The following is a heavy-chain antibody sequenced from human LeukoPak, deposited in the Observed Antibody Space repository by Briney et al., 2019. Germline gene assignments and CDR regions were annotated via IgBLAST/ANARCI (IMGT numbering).Heavy chain of an antibody. D-gene: IGHD4-11*01. Sequence: GGSLRLSCAASGFTVSSNYINWVRQAPGKGLEWVSLIYSGGTTYYADSVKGRFTISRDNSKNTLYLQMNSLRAEDTAVYYCARDRTGQQLISRKEYYMDVWGKGTTVTISS. CDR3: ARDRTGQQLISRKEYYMDV. CDR1: GFTVSSNY. V-gene: IGHV3-66*01. CDR2: IYSGGTT. J-gene: IGHJ6*03.